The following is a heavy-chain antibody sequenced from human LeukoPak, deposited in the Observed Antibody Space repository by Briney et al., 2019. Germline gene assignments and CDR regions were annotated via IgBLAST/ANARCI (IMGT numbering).Heavy chain of an antibody. Sequence: GGSLRLSCAASGFTFSSYSMNWVRQAPGKGLEWVSSIGSSSSYIYYADSVKGRFTISRDNAKNSLYLQMNSLRAEDTAVYYCARVPSSGPYWGQGTLVTVSS. J-gene: IGHJ4*02. CDR3: ARVPSSGPY. CDR1: GFTFSSYS. CDR2: IGSSSSYI. D-gene: IGHD6-19*01. V-gene: IGHV3-21*01.